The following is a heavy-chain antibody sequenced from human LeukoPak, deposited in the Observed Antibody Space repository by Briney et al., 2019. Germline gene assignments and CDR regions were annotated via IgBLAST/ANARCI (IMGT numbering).Heavy chain of an antibody. CDR1: GFTFSSYA. CDR3: ARDVSEYCSSASCLYQYYYGMDG. J-gene: IGHJ6*02. V-gene: IGHV3-30*03. D-gene: IGHD2-2*01. CDR2: ISYDGSNK. Sequence: PGRSLRLSCAASGFTFSSYAMHWVRQAPGKGLEWVAVISYDGSNKYYADSVKGRFTISRDNAKNSLYLQMNSLRAEDTAVYYCARDVSEYCSSASCLYQYYYGMDGWGQGTTVTVSS.